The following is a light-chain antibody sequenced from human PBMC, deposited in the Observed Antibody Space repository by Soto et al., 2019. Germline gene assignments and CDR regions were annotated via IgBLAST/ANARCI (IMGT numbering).Light chain of an antibody. V-gene: IGKV3-11*01. CDR2: EAF. Sequence: EIVLTQSPGTLSLSPGERATLSCRATQSVNNNLAWYQHKRGQAPRLLIYEAFIRATGIPARFSGSGSETDFTLTISSLEPEDFAVYYCQQLNSYPLTFGGGTKVEI. J-gene: IGKJ4*01. CDR3: QQLNSYPLT. CDR1: QSVNNN.